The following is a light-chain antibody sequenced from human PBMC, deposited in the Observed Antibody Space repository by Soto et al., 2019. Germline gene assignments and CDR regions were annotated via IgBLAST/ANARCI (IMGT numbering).Light chain of an antibody. Sequence: QSALTQPRSVSGSPGPSVTISCTGTSSDVGGYNFVSWYQHHPGKAPKLMIYNVIQRPSGVPDRFSASKSGNTASLTISGLQAEDEADYYCCSYAGSYTYVFGTGTKVTVL. CDR3: CSYAGSYTYV. V-gene: IGLV2-11*01. CDR2: NVI. CDR1: SSDVGGYNF. J-gene: IGLJ1*01.